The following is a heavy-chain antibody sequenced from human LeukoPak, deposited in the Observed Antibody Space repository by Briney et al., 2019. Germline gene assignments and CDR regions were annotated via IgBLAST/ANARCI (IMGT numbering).Heavy chain of an antibody. CDR1: GFTFSSYA. Sequence: QPGGSLRLSCAASGFTFSSYAMSWVRQAPGKALEWVSAISGSGSSTYYADSVKGRFTISRDNSKNTLYLQMNSLRAEDTAVYYCAKDYGDYVNWFDPWGQGTLVTVSS. CDR3: AKDYGDYVNWFDP. CDR2: ISGSGSST. V-gene: IGHV3-23*01. J-gene: IGHJ5*02. D-gene: IGHD4-17*01.